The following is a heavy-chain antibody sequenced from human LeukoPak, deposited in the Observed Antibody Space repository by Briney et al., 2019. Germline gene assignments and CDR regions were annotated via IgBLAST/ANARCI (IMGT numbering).Heavy chain of an antibody. D-gene: IGHD2-15*01. CDR2: INTNTGNP. V-gene: IGHV7-4-1*02. Sequence: ASVKVSCKASGYTFSSYAMNWVRQAPGQGLEWMGWINTNTGNPTYAQGFTGRFVFSLDTSVSTAYLQISSLKAEDTAVYYCAREHLRSRARGGFDYWGQGTLVTVSS. CDR3: AREHLRSRARGGFDY. J-gene: IGHJ4*02. CDR1: GYTFSSYA.